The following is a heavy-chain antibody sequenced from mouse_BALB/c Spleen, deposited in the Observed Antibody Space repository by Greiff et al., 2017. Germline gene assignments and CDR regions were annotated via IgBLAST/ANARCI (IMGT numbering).Heavy chain of an antibody. CDR3: ARGELGRRAMDY. J-gene: IGHJ4*01. Sequence: QVQLKESGAELVRPGSSVKISCKASGYAFSSYWMNWVKQRPGQGLEWIGQIYPGDGDTNYNGKFKGKATLTADKSSSTAYMQLSSLTSEDSAVYFCARGELGRRAMDYWGQGTSVTVSS. CDR1: GYAFSSYW. D-gene: IGHD4-1*01. CDR2: IYPGDGDT. V-gene: IGHV1-80*01.